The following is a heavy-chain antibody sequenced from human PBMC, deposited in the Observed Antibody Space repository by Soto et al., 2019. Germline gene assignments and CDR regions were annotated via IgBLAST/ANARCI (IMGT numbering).Heavy chain of an antibody. J-gene: IGHJ6*02. CDR2: ISGSGGIT. V-gene: IGHV3-23*01. Sequence: PGGSLRLSCAASGFTFSSYAMNWVRQAPGKGLEWVSGISGSGGITYYADSVKGRFTISRDNSKNTLYLQMNSLRAEDTAVYSCAKDPIVSSAPIHYYYGMDVWGQGTTVTVSS. CDR3: AKDPIVSSAPIHYYYGMDV. CDR1: GFTFSSYA. D-gene: IGHD1-26*01.